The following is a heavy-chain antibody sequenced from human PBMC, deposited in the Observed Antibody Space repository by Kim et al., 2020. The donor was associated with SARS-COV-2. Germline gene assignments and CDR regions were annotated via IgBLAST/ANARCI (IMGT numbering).Heavy chain of an antibody. D-gene: IGHD3-22*01. J-gene: IGHJ3*01. V-gene: IGHV4-39*07. CDR3: ARSQPYYYDSSGERAF. CDR2: IYYSGST. Sequence: SETLSLTCTVSGGSISSSSYYWGWIRQPPGKGLEWIGSIYYSGSTYYNPSLKSRVTISVDTSKNQFSLKLSSVTAADTAVYYCARSQPYYYDSSGERAF. CDR1: GGSISSSSYY.